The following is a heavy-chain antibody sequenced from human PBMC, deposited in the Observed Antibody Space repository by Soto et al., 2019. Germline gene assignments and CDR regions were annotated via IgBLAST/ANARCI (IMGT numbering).Heavy chain of an antibody. CDR1: GLTVSGKKY. Sequence: GGYLRISCAASGLTVSGKKYVAWVRQAPGKGLEWVSALYDVDGSFYSDSVKGRFTISRDNSKNTLYLQMNSLRAEDTAVYYCARDPPDSSGYFSGGRAYYYDGMDVWSQRTTVTVS. J-gene: IGHJ6*02. V-gene: IGHV3-66*02. CDR3: ARDPPDSSGYFSGGRAYYYDGMDV. CDR2: LYDVDGS. D-gene: IGHD3-22*01.